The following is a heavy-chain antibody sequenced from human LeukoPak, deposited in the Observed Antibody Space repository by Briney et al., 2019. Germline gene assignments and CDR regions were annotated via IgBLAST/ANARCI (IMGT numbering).Heavy chain of an antibody. CDR1: GGSISSYY. CDR3: ARHSSGFDSTGFDY. V-gene: IGHV4-59*08. J-gene: IGHJ4*02. D-gene: IGHD5-12*01. Sequence: PSEALSLTCTVSGGSISSYYWSWVRQPPGKGLEWIGYIYYSGSTNYNPSLKSRVTISVDTSKNQFSLKLSSVTAADTAVYYCARHSSGFDSTGFDYWGQGTLVTVSS. CDR2: IYYSGST.